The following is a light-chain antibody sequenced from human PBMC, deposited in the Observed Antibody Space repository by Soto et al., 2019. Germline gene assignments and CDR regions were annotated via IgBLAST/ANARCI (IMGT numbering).Light chain of an antibody. CDR1: SSDVVGYNY. V-gene: IGLV2-14*03. Sequence: QSALTQPASVSGSPGQSITISCTGTSSDVVGYNYVFWYQHHPGKAPKLMIFDVSNRPSGVSNRFSGSMSGNTASLTISGLQPEDEADYYCSSYTTSNTRQIVFGTGTKVTVL. CDR3: SSYTTSNTRQIV. J-gene: IGLJ1*01. CDR2: DVS.